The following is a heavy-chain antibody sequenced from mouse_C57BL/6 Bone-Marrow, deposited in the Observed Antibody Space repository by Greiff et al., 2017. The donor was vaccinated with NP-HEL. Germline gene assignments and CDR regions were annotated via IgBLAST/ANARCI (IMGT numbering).Heavy chain of an antibody. CDR2: ISDGGSYT. Sequence: EVHLVESGGGLVKPGGSLKLSCAASGFTFSSYAMSWVRQTPEKRLEWVATISDGGSYTYYPDNVKGRFTISRDNAKNNLYLQMSHLKSEDTAMYYCARDWVYAMDYWGQGTSVTVSS. J-gene: IGHJ4*01. D-gene: IGHD4-1*01. CDR1: GFTFSSYA. CDR3: ARDWVYAMDY. V-gene: IGHV5-4*01.